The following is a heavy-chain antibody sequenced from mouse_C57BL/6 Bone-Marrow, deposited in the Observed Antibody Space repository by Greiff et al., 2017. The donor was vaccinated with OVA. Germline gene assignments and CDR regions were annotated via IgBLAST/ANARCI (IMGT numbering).Heavy chain of an antibody. Sequence: EVQLVESGAELVRPGSSVKMSCKTSGYTFTSYGINWVKQRPGQGLEWIGYIYIGNGYTEYNEKFKGKATLTSDTSSSTAYMQLSSLTSEDSAIYFCAFITTVEDYYAMDYWGQGTSVTVSS. CDR1: GYTFTSYG. CDR2: IYIGNGYT. CDR3: AFITTVEDYYAMDY. J-gene: IGHJ4*01. D-gene: IGHD1-1*01. V-gene: IGHV1-58*01.